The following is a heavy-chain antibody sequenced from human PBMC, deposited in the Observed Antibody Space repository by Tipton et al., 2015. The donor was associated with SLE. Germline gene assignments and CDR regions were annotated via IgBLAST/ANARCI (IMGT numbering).Heavy chain of an antibody. Sequence: TLSLTCTVSGGSISSGGYYWSWIRQHPGKGLEWIGEINHSGSTNYNPSLKSRVTISVDTSKNQFSLKLSSVTAADTAVYYCARVTMVQGVTPDYWGQGTLVTVSS. V-gene: IGHV4-31*03. CDR3: ARVTMVQGVTPDY. D-gene: IGHD3-10*01. J-gene: IGHJ4*02. CDR2: INHSGST. CDR1: GGSISSGGYY.